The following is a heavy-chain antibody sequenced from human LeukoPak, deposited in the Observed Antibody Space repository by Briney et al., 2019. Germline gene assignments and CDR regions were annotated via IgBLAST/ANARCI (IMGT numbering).Heavy chain of an antibody. CDR3: ARGSILHPQWEYQLLYYFDY. J-gene: IGHJ4*02. CDR1: GYTFTSYY. D-gene: IGHD2-2*01. Sequence: ASVKVSCKASGYTFTSYYMHWVRQAPGQGLEWMGIINPSGGSISYAQKFQGRVTMTRDTSTSTVYMELSSLRSEDTAVYYCARGSILHPQWEYQLLYYFDYWGQGTLVTVSS. V-gene: IGHV1-46*03. CDR2: INPSGGSI.